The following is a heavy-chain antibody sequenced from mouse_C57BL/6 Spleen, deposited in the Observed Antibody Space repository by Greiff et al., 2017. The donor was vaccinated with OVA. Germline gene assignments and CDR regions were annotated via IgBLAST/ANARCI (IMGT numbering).Heavy chain of an antibody. J-gene: IGHJ2*01. CDR1: GYTFTDYN. CDR2: INPNNGGT. V-gene: IGHV1-22*01. D-gene: IGHD2-5*01. Sequence: VQLQQSGPELVKPGASVKMSCKASGYTFTDYNMHWVKQSHGKSLEWIGYINPNNGGTSYNQKFKGKATLTVNKSSSTAYMELRSLTSEDSAVYYCAKGSYYSNSLGYYWGQGTTLTVSS. CDR3: AKGSYYSNSLGYY.